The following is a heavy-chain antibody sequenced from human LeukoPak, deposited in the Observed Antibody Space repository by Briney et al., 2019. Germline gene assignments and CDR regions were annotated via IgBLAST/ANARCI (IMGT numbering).Heavy chain of an antibody. CDR2: ISYDGSNK. J-gene: IGHJ4*02. V-gene: IGHV3-30-3*01. D-gene: IGHD5-12*01. CDR3: ARASLRWLRLLVY. Sequence: GGSLRLSCAASGFTFSSYAMQWVRQAPGKGLEWVAVISYDGSNKYYADSVKGRFTISRDNSKNTLYLQMNSLRSEDTVVYYCARASLRWLRLLVYWGQGTLVTVSS. CDR1: GFTFSSYA.